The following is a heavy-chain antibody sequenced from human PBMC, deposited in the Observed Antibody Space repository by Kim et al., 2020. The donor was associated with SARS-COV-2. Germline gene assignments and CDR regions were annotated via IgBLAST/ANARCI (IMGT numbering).Heavy chain of an antibody. CDR3: ARDLAY. V-gene: IGHV3-30-3*01. CDR1: GFTFSSYA. Sequence: GGSLRLSCAASGFTFSSYAMHWVRQAPGKGLEWVAVISYDGSNKYYADSVKGRFTISRDNSKNTLYLQMNSLRAEDTAVYYCARDLAYWGQGTLVTVSS. J-gene: IGHJ4*02. CDR2: ISYDGSNK.